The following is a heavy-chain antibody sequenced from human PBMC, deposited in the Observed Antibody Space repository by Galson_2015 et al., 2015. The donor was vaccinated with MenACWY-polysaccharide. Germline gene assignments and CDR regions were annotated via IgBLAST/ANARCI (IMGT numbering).Heavy chain of an antibody. D-gene: IGHD1-26*01. CDR3: ATGPSSYYRFDS. CDR1: GFSFSTYS. Sequence: SLRLSCAASGFSFSTYSMNWVRQVPGKGLEWASYISSSSSTIYYADSVKGRFTISRDNAKNSLYLQMNSLRDEDTAVYYCATGPSSYYRFDSWGQGTLVTVSS. V-gene: IGHV3-48*02. CDR2: ISSSSSTI. J-gene: IGHJ4*02.